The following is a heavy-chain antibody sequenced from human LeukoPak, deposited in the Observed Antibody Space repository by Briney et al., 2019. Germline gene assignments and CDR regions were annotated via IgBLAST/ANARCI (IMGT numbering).Heavy chain of an antibody. CDR1: GYTFTSYG. Sequence: SVKVSCKASGYTFTSYGISWVRQAPGQGLEWMGGIIPIFGTANYAQKFQGRVTITADESTSTAYMELSSLRSEDTAVYYCAVLRFLEWLSPFDYWGQGTLVTVSS. CDR2: IIPIFGTA. V-gene: IGHV1-69*13. D-gene: IGHD3-3*01. J-gene: IGHJ4*02. CDR3: AVLRFLEWLSPFDY.